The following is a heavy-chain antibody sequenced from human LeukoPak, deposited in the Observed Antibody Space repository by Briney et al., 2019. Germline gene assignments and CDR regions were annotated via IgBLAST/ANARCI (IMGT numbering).Heavy chain of an antibody. D-gene: IGHD1-26*01. CDR3: ARLGGSYFYFDY. Sequence: SETLSLTCTVSGYSIGSGYYWGWIRQPPGKGLEWIGSSYHNGGTYYNPSLKSRVTISLDTSKNQFSLKLSSVTAADTAVYYCARLGGSYFYFDYWGQGTLVTVSS. J-gene: IGHJ4*02. CDR2: SYHNGGT. V-gene: IGHV4-38-2*02. CDR1: GYSIGSGYY.